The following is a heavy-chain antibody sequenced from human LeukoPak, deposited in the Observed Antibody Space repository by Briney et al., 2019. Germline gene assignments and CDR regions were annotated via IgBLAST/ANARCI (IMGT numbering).Heavy chain of an antibody. CDR3: ATRRCGDCYSDYHYGMDV. CDR2: IIPIVGIA. V-gene: IGHV1-69*04. J-gene: IGHJ6*02. CDR1: GGSFSSYA. D-gene: IGHD2-21*02. Sequence: ASVKVSCKASGGSFSSYAISWVRQAPGQGLEWMGRIIPIVGIANYAQKFQGRVTITADKSTSTAYMELSSLRSEDTAVYYCATRRCGDCYSDYHYGMDVWGQGTTVTVSS.